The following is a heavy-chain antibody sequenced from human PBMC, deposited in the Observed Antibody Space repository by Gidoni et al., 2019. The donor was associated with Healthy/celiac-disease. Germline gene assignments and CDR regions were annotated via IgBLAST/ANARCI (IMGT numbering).Heavy chain of an antibody. Sequence: EVQLVESGGGLIQPGGSLRLSCAASGFTVSSNYMSWVRQAPGKGLEWVSVIYSGGSTYYADSVKGRFTISRDNSKNTLYLQMNSLRAEDTAVYYCARAYGSGSYYELDYWGQGTLVTVSS. D-gene: IGHD3-10*01. V-gene: IGHV3-53*01. CDR3: ARAYGSGSYYELDY. CDR1: GFTVSSNY. J-gene: IGHJ4*02. CDR2: IYSGGST.